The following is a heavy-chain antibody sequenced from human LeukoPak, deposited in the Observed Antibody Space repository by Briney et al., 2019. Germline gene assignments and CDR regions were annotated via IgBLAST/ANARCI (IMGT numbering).Heavy chain of an antibody. CDR2: ITSSSTTI. CDR3: ARDAGYSSGWSHWYLDL. CDR1: GFTFSSYT. J-gene: IGHJ2*01. D-gene: IGHD6-19*01. V-gene: IGHV3-48*02. Sequence: GGSLRLSCAAPGFTFSSYTMNWVRQAPGKGLEWVSYITSSSTTIYYADSVKGRFTISRDNAKNSLYLQMNSLRDEDTAMYYCARDAGYSSGWSHWYLDLWGRGTLVTVSS.